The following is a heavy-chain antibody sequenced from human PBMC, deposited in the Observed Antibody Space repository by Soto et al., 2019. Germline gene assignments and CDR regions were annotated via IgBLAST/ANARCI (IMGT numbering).Heavy chain of an antibody. D-gene: IGHD6-13*01. J-gene: IGHJ3*02. CDR2: IFHSGSS. Sequence: PSETLSLTFTVSGGSISNYYWNWLRQSPGKGFEWIGYIFHSGSSNYNPSLKSRVTLSIDTSKNQLSLNLRSVTAADTAVYHCARAGNWYGRDVYNPLDAFDIWGHGTMVTVSS. CDR3: ARAGNWYGRDVYNPLDAFDI. CDR1: GGSISNYY. V-gene: IGHV4-59*01.